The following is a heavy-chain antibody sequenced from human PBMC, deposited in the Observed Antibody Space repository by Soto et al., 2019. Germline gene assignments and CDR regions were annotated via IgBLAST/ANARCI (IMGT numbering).Heavy chain of an antibody. J-gene: IGHJ5*02. CDR1: GFTFSSYA. D-gene: IGHD4-4*01. CDR2: ISGSVGST. Sequence: PGGSLRLSCAASGFTFSSYAMSWVRQAPGKGLECVSAISGSVGSTYYADSVNGRLTISRYNSKNTLYLQMNSLRAEDTAVYYCAKDLSNYGWFDPWGQGTLVTVSS. V-gene: IGHV3-23*01. CDR3: AKDLSNYGWFDP.